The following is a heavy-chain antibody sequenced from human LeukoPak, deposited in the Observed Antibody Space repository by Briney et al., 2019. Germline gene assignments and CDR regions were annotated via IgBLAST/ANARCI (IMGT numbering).Heavy chain of an antibody. Sequence: GGSLRLSCAASGFTFSDYSMNWVRQAPGKGLEWVSSISSSSSYIHYADSVKGRFTISRDNARNSLYLQMNSLRAEDTAVYYCARGGRSTYFDWSPDYWGQGTLVTVSS. J-gene: IGHJ4*02. V-gene: IGHV3-21*01. CDR3: ARGGRSTYFDWSPDY. CDR2: ISSSSSYI. D-gene: IGHD3-9*01. CDR1: GFTFSDYS.